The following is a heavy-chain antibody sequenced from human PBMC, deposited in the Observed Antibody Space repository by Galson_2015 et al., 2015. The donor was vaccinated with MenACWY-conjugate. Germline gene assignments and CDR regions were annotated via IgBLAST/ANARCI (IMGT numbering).Heavy chain of an antibody. CDR3: ARHANYYYGMDV. CDR2: IYYSGST. J-gene: IGHJ6*02. V-gene: IGHV4-59*08. CDR1: DGSISSYY. Sequence: ETLSLTCTVSDGSISSYYWSWIRQPPGKGLEWIGYIYYSGSTNYNPSLKSRVTISVDTSKNQFSLNLSSVTAADTAVYYCARHANYYYGMDVWGQGTTVTVSS.